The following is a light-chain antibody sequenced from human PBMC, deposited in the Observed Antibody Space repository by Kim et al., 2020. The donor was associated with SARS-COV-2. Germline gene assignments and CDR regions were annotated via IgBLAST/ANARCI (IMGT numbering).Light chain of an antibody. CDR2: EVS. CDR1: SSAVGGYNY. CDR3: STYAGSNNV. Sequence: PGQSGTISCTGTSSAVGGYNYVSWYQQHPGKAPKLMIYEVSKRPSGVPDRFSGSKSGNTASLTVSGLQAEDEADYYCSTYAGSNNVFGTGTKVTVL. J-gene: IGLJ1*01. V-gene: IGLV2-8*01.